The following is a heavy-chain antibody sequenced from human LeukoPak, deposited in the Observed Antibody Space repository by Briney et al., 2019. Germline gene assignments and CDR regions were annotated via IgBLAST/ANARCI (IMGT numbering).Heavy chain of an antibody. D-gene: IGHD2-2*01. CDR3: ARGLTHLIPAPSY. CDR1: GGSFSGYY. CDR2: VNHSGRT. J-gene: IGHJ4*02. V-gene: IGHV4-34*01. Sequence: SETLSLTCAVYGGSFSGYYWSWIRQPPGKGLEYIAEVNHSGRTNYNPSLKSRVTISVDTSNKQFSLRLSSVTAADTAVYYCARGLTHLIPAPSYWGQGTLVTVSS.